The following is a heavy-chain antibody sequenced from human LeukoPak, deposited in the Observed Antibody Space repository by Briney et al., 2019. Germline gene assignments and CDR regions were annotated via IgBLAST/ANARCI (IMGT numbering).Heavy chain of an antibody. CDR3: ARTRYDILTGYYD. V-gene: IGHV3-48*03. CDR1: GFTFSSYE. D-gene: IGHD3-9*01. CDR2: ISSSGSTI. Sequence: GGSLRLSCAASGFTFSSYEMNWVRQAPGKGLEWVSYISSSGSTIYYADSVKGRFTISRDNAKNSLYLQMNSLRAEDTAVYYCARTRYDILTGYYDWGQGTLVTVSS. J-gene: IGHJ4*02.